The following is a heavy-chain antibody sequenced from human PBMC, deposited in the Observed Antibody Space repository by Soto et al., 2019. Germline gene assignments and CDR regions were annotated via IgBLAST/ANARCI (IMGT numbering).Heavy chain of an antibody. J-gene: IGHJ5*02. V-gene: IGHV4-34*01. CDR2: INHSGST. CDR3: ARGRARLGYCSGCSCYSVGWFDP. D-gene: IGHD2-15*01. CDR1: GGSFSGYY. Sequence: SETLSLTCAVYGGSFSGYYWSWIRQPPGKGLEWIGEINHSGSTNYNPSLKSRVTISVDTSKNQFSLKLSSVTAADTAVDYCARGRARLGYCSGCSCYSVGWFDPWCQGTLVTVSS.